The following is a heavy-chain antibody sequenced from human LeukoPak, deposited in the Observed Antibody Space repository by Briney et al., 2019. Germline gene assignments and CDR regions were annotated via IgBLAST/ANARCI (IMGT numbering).Heavy chain of an antibody. CDR3: ARSKGDCGGDRTYYFDY. CDR2: INSDGSST. J-gene: IGHJ4*02. CDR1: GFTFSSYW. V-gene: IGHV3-74*01. D-gene: IGHD2-21*02. Sequence: GGSLRLSCAASGFTFSSYWMHWVRQAPGKGLVWVSRINSDGSSTSYADSVKGRFTISRDNAKNTLYLQMNSLRAEDTAVYYRARSKGDCGGDRTYYFDYWGQGTLVTVSS.